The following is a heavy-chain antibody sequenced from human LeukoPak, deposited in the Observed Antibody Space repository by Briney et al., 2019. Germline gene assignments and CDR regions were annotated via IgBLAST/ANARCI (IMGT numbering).Heavy chain of an antibody. D-gene: IGHD3-9*01. CDR2: IWYDGSNK. CDR3: ARGRRSYDILTGYYHHDAFDI. CDR1: GFTFSSYG. J-gene: IGHJ3*02. Sequence: PGRSLRLSCAASGFTFSSYGMHWVRQAPGKGLEWVAVIWYDGSNKYYADSVKGRFTISRDNSKNTLYLQMGSLRAEDMAVYYCARGRRSYDILTGYYHHDAFDIWGQGTMVTVSS. V-gene: IGHV3-33*01.